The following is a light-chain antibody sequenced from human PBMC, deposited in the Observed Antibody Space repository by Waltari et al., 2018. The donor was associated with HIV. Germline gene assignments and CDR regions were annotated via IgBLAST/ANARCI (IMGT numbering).Light chain of an antibody. CDR1: QDLTSW. Sequence: DIHLTQSPSSVSASVGDRVNITCRASQDLTSWLAWYQQKPGKAPKLLIFGTFNLKSGVPSRFSGSVSGTDFTLTISSVEPDDCAVYYCQQRSDWPRSFGGGTKVEI. CDR2: GTF. V-gene: IGKV1-12*01. CDR3: QQRSDWPRS. J-gene: IGKJ4*01.